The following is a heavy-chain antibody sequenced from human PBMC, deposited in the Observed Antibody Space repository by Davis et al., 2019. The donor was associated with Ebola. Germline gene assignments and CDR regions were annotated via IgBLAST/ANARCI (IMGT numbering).Heavy chain of an antibody. CDR3: ARDGYDFWSGYYTNYYYGMDV. Sequence: GESLKISCAASGFTFSSYSMNWVRQAPGKGLEWVSYISSSSSTIYYADSVKGRFTISRDNAKNSLYLQMNSLRAEDTAVYYCARDGYDFWSGYYTNYYYGMDVWGQGTTVTVSS. CDR2: ISSSSSTI. CDR1: GFTFSSYS. D-gene: IGHD3-3*01. J-gene: IGHJ6*02. V-gene: IGHV3-48*01.